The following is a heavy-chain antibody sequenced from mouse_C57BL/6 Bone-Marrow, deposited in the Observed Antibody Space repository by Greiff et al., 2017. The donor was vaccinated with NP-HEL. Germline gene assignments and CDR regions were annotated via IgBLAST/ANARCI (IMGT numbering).Heavy chain of an antibody. CDR1: GYTFTSYW. CDR3: TRERITIGYFDV. J-gene: IGHJ1*03. CDR2: IYPGNSDT. V-gene: IGHV1-5*01. Sequence: EVQLQQSGTVLARPGASVKMSCKTSGYTFTSYWMHWVKQRPGQGLEWIGDIYPGNSDTSYNQKFKGKAKLTAVTSASTAYMALSSLTNEDSAVYYCTRERITIGYFDVWGTGTTVTVSS. D-gene: IGHD2-4*01.